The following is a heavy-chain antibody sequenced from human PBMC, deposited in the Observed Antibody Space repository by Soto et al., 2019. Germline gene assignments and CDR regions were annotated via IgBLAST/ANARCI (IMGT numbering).Heavy chain of an antibody. D-gene: IGHD5-18*01. CDR3: ARVAGFSYASTWFDI. J-gene: IGHJ5*02. CDR2: IYYTGST. V-gene: IGHV4-61*03. Sequence: QVQLQESGPGLVKASETLSLTCTVSGASVSSGTYYWTWIRQAPGKGLEWVGHIYYTGSTNYNPSLNDRGTISVDTSKNHFSLQLTSVTAADTAVYYCARVAGFSYASTWFDIWGQVTLVTVSS. CDR1: GASVSSGTYY.